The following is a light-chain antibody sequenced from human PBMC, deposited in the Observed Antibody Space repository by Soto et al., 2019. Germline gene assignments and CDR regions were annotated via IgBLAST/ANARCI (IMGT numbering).Light chain of an antibody. Sequence: DIQMTQSPSTLSASVADRVTITCRASQSISSCLAWYQQKPGKAPKLLIYTASSLESEVPSRYSGRGSVTEFCHTNSSVQPDDFASYCCQQLRTFGQGTKVEIK. CDR3: QQLRT. CDR1: QSISSC. CDR2: TAS. V-gene: IGKV1-5*03. J-gene: IGKJ1*01.